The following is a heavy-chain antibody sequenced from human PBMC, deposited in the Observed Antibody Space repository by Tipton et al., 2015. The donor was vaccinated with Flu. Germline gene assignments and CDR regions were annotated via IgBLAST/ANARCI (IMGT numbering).Heavy chain of an antibody. J-gene: IGHJ6*03. D-gene: IGHD3-3*01. CDR3: ARARRFLEWQFYYYYMDV. Sequence: QSGAEVKKPGASVKVSCKASGYTFTDYYIHWVRLAPGHGLEWMGIINPRDGSTNSAQKLQGRVLMTRDTSTRTVYMSMGSLRPEDTAVYFCARARRFLEWQFYYYYMDVWGKGTPVTVSS. CDR1: GYTFTDYY. V-gene: IGHV1-46*01. CDR2: INPRDGST.